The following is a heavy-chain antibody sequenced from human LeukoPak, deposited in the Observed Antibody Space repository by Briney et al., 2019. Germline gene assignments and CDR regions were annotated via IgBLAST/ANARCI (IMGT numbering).Heavy chain of an antibody. V-gene: IGHV3-30*03. CDR3: ARDPPDCSGGNCFSGGMDV. J-gene: IGHJ6*02. CDR2: ISNDGNRK. CDR1: GFTFSTYG. D-gene: IGHD2-15*01. Sequence: GRSLRLSCAGSGFTFSTYGMHWVRQAPGKGLEWVSTISNDGNRKYYAVSVKGRFIISRDNSKNTLYLRLNSLTVEDTAMYYCARDPPDCSGGNCFSGGMDVWGRGITVTV.